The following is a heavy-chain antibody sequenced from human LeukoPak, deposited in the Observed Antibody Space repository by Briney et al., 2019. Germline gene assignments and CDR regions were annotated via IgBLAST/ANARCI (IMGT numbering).Heavy chain of an antibody. CDR2: ISSSSSYI. CDR3: ATLLVYYGMDV. Sequence: PGGPLRLSCAASGFTFSSYSMNWVRQAPGKGLEWVSSISSSSSYIYYADSVKGRFTISRDNAKNSLYLQMNSLRAEDTAVYYCATLLVYYGMDVWGQGTTVTVSS. V-gene: IGHV3-21*01. CDR1: GFTFSSYS. J-gene: IGHJ6*02.